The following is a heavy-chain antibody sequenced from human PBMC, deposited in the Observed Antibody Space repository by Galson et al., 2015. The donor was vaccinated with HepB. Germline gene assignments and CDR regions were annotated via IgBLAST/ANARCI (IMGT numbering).Heavy chain of an antibody. CDR3: ARVVSYYDSSGAFDI. V-gene: IGHV3-30-3*01. CDR1: GFTFSSYA. CDR2: ISYDGSNK. Sequence: SLRLSCAASGFTFSSYAMHWVRQAPGKGLEWVAVISYDGSNKYYADSVKGRFTISRDNSKNTLYLQMNSLRAEDTAVYYCARVVSYYDSSGAFDIWGQGTMVTVSS. D-gene: IGHD3-22*01. J-gene: IGHJ3*02.